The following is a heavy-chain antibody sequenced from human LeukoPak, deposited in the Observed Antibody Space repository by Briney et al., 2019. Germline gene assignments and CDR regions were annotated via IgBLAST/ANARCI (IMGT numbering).Heavy chain of an antibody. CDR1: GYTFISYG. D-gene: IGHD2-2*01. V-gene: IGHV1-18*01. CDR2: ISAYNGNT. Sequence: GASVKVSCKASGYTFISYGISWVRQAPGQGLEWMGWISAYNGNTNYAQKLQGRVAMTTDTSTSTAYMELRSLRSDDTAVYYCARVPHPIGVVVPAAPDYWGQGTLVTVSS. J-gene: IGHJ4*02. CDR3: ARVPHPIGVVVPAAPDY.